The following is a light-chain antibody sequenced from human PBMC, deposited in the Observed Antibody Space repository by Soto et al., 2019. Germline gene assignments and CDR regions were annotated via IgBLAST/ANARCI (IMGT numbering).Light chain of an antibody. V-gene: IGLV1-40*01. J-gene: IGLJ2*01. CDR2: ANS. CDR3: QSYDSSLSGVV. Sequence: QSVLTQPPSVSGAPGQRVTISCTGGSSNIGAGYDVHWYQQLPGTAPKLLIYANSNRPSGVPDRFSGSKSGTSASLAITGLQAEDEADYYCQSYDSSLSGVVFGGGTKVTVL. CDR1: SSNIGAGYD.